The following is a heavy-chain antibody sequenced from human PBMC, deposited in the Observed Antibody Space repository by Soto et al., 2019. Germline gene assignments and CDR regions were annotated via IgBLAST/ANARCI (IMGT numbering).Heavy chain of an antibody. V-gene: IGHV3-30-3*01. D-gene: IGHD2-15*01. CDR3: ATVGYCSEDSCYTLTIRYGMDV. J-gene: IGHJ6*02. CDR2: ISHRGDNK. Sequence: QVQLVESGGGVVQPGRSLRLSCEASGFTFSEYGMHWVRQAPGKGLECGAGISHRGDNKYIADSVKGRFTISRDNSKNMLFLQITSMRVEDTAVYHCATVGYCSEDSCYTLTIRYGMDVWGQGTTVIVSS. CDR1: GFTFSEYG.